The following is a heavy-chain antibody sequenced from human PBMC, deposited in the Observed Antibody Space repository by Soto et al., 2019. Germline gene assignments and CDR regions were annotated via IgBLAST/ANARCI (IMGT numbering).Heavy chain of an antibody. CDR2: ISSTTNYI. CDR1: GFTFTRYR. J-gene: IGHJ4*02. Sequence: GGSLRLSCAASGFTFTRYRMNWVRQAPGKGLEWVSSISSTTNYIYYGDSMKGRFTISRDNAKNSLYLEMNSLRAEDTAVYYCARESEDLTSNFDYWGQGTLVTVSS. V-gene: IGHV3-21*06. CDR3: ARESEDLTSNFDY.